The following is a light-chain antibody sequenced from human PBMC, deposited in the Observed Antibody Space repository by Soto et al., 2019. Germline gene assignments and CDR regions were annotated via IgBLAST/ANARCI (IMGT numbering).Light chain of an antibody. J-gene: IGKJ5*01. Sequence: EIVLTQSPATLSLSPGERATLSCRASQSISNFLGWYQQRPGQAPRLLIYDASNRATGIPARFSGSGSGTDFTLTISSLEPEDFAVYYCQQRRNSISFGQCTRLEIK. CDR1: QSISNF. CDR2: DAS. V-gene: IGKV3-11*01. CDR3: QQRRNSIS.